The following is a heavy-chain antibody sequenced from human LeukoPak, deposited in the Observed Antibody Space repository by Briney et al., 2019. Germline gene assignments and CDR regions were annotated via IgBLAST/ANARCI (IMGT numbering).Heavy chain of an antibody. CDR2: ISSSSNSI. Sequence: PGGSLRLSCAASGFTFSDYSMSWVRQAPGKGLEWISYISSSSNSIYYADSVKGRFTISRDNAKNSLYLQMNSLRAEDTAVYYCAREPYSSGWPRGFDPWGQGTLVTVSS. CDR1: GFTFSDYS. CDR3: AREPYSSGWPRGFDP. V-gene: IGHV3-48*01. J-gene: IGHJ5*02. D-gene: IGHD6-19*01.